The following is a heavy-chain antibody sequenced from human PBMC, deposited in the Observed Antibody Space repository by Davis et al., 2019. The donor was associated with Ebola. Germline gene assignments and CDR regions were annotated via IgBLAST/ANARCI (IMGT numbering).Heavy chain of an antibody. V-gene: IGHV5-51*01. CDR3: ARRGGYCSGGSCYSASADY. CDR2: IYPGDSDT. D-gene: IGHD2-15*01. CDR1: GYSFTSYW. Sequence: KVSCKGSGYSFTSYWIGWVRQMPGKGLEWMGTIYPGDSDTRYSPSFQGQVTIPADKSISTAYLQWSSLKASATAMYYCARRGGYCSGGSCYSASADYWGQGTLVTVSS. J-gene: IGHJ4*02.